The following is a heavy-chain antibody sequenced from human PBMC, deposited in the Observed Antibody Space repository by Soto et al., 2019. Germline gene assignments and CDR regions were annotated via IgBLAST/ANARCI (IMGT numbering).Heavy chain of an antibody. V-gene: IGHV4-31*03. CDR3: ARENGNTAMSYYYYGMDV. Sequence: QVQLQESGPGLVKPSQTLSLTCTVSGGSISSGGYSWSWIRQHPGKGLEWIGYIYYSGSTYYNPSLKSRVTISVDTSKNQFSLKLSSVTAADTAVYYCARENGNTAMSYYYYGMDVWGQGTTVTVSS. CDR2: IYYSGST. J-gene: IGHJ6*02. D-gene: IGHD5-18*01. CDR1: GGSISSGGYS.